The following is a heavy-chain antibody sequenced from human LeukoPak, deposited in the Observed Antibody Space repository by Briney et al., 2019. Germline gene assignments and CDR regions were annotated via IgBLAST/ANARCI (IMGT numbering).Heavy chain of an antibody. V-gene: IGHV3-33*01. CDR2: IWYDGSNK. CDR1: GFTFSSYG. J-gene: IGHJ6*02. CDR3: ARDYYGSGSYNTYYNYYGMDV. Sequence: GGSLRLSCAASGFTFSSYGMHWVRQAPGKGLEWVAVIWYDGSNKYYADSVKGRFTISRDNSKNTLYLQMNSLRAEDTAVYYCARDYYGSGSYNTYYNYYGMDVWGQGTTVTVSS. D-gene: IGHD3-10*01.